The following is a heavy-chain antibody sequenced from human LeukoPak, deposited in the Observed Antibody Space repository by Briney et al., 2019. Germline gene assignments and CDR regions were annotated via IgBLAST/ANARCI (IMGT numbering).Heavy chain of an antibody. Sequence: SVKVSCKASGGTFSSYAISWVRQAPGQGLEWMGGIIPIFGTANYAQKFQGRVTITADKSTSTAYMELSSLRSEDTAVYYCATGGGRLRYYYYYYGMDVWGQGTTVTVSS. CDR1: GGTFSSYA. V-gene: IGHV1-69*06. J-gene: IGHJ6*02. CDR3: ATGGGRLRYYYYYYGMDV. CDR2: IIPIFGTA. D-gene: IGHD4-17*01.